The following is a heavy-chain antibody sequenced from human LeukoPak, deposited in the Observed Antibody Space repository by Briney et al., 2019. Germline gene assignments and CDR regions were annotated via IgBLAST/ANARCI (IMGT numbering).Heavy chain of an antibody. CDR1: GGTFSSYA. J-gene: IGHJ6*02. V-gene: IGHV1-69*06. Sequence: GASVKVSCKASGGTFSSYAISWVRQAPGQGLEWMGGFIPIFGTANYAQKFQGRVTITADKSTSTAYMELSSLRSEDTAVYYCARDRARIHYGMDVWGQGTTVTVSS. CDR2: FIPIFGTA. CDR3: ARDRARIHYGMDV.